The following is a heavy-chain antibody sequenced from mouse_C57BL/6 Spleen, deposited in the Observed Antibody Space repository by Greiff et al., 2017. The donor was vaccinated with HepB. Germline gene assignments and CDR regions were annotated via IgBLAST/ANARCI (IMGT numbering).Heavy chain of an antibody. D-gene: IGHD1-1*01. J-gene: IGHJ2*01. CDR2: ISSGGSYT. CDR3: ARFLLITAVDSYYFDY. V-gene: IGHV5-6*01. CDR1: GFTFSSYG. Sequence: EVHLVESGGDLVKPGGSLKLSCAASGFTFSSYGMSWVRQTPDKRLEWVATISSGGSYTYYPDSVKGRFTISRDNAKNTLYLQMSSLKSEDTAMYYCARFLLITAVDSYYFDYWGQGTPLTVSS.